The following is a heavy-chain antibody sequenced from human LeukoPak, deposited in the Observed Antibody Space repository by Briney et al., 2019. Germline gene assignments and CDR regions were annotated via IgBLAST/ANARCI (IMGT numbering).Heavy chain of an antibody. CDR1: GFTFSTYA. V-gene: IGHV3-7*01. D-gene: IGHD4-23*01. Sequence: QPGGSLRLSCAASGFTFSTYAMHWVRQAPGKGLEWVANIKQDGSEKYYVDSVKGRFTISRDNAKYSLYLQMNSLRAEDTAVYYCARENSLGFSYYFDYWGQGTLVTVSS. CDR3: ARENSLGFSYYFDY. CDR2: IKQDGSEK. J-gene: IGHJ4*02.